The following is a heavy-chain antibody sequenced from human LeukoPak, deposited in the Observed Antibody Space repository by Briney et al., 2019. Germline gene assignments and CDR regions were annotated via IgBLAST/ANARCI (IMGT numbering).Heavy chain of an antibody. CDR1: GFTFSSYA. D-gene: IGHD3-16*01. CDR2: VLDSGYSS. Sequence: PGGSLRLSCAASGFTFSSYAMSWVRQAPGKGLEWVSCVLDSGYSSYYANSVKGRFTISRDNSNNTLYMQMNSLRAEDTAVYYCAKLGGHPLHNYYVGVWGKGTTVADSS. J-gene: IGHJ6*03. CDR3: AKLGGHPLHNYYVGV. V-gene: IGHV3-23*01.